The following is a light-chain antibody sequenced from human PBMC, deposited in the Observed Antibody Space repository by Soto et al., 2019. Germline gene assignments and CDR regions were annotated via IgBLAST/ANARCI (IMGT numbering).Light chain of an antibody. CDR2: DAS. V-gene: IGKV3D-20*01. Sequence: DIGLTQSPCTLSSSPGERATLACRASQSVSSSYVAWYQQTPGLSPRLLIYDASSRATGIPDRFSGSGSGTDFTLTISRLEPADFAVYYWQQFGSSLYTFGQGTKLEIK. CDR3: QQFGSSLYT. CDR1: QSVSSSY. J-gene: IGKJ2*01.